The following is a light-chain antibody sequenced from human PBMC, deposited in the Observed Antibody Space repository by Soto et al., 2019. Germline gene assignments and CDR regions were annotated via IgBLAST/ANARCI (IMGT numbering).Light chain of an antibody. CDR1: SSDIGGYNY. Sequence: QSVLTQPPSASGSPGQSVTISCTGTSSDIGGYNYVSWYQQHPGKAPKLIIYEVSKRPSGVPDLFSVSKSGNTASLTVSGLLAEDEADYYCTSYAGSNNLVFAVGTKVTVL. CDR3: TSYAGSNNLV. J-gene: IGLJ3*02. CDR2: EVS. V-gene: IGLV2-8*01.